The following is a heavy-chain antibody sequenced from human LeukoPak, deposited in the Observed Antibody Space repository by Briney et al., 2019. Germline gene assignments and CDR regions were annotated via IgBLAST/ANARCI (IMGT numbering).Heavy chain of an antibody. CDR2: ITPTLDLA. CDR1: GATFSSYA. V-gene: IGHV1-69*10. CDR3: ARPGVAARPDEFGY. J-gene: IGHJ4*02. Sequence: GSSVKVSCKSSGATFSSYAISWVRQAPGQGLEWVGRITPTLDLAFYAQKFQGRVTLTADRSTSTAYLELTGLRSDDTAVYYRARPGVAARPDEFGYWGQGTLVTVSS. D-gene: IGHD6-6*01.